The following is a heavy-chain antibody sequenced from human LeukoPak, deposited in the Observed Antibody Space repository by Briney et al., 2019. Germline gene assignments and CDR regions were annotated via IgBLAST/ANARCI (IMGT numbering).Heavy chain of an antibody. CDR1: GYTPTELS. J-gene: IGHJ5*02. CDR3: AREYYYGSGSYSGFDP. CDR2: IIPIFGTA. V-gene: IGHV1-69*13. Sequence: ASVKVSCKVSGYTPTELSMHWVRQAPGQGLEWMGGIIPIFGTANYAQKFQGRVTITADESTSTAYMELSSLRSEDTAVYYCAREYYYGSGSYSGFDPWGQGTLVTVSS. D-gene: IGHD3-10*01.